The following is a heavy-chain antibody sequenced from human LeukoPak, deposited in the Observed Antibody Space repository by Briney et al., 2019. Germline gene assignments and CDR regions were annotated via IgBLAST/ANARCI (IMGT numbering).Heavy chain of an antibody. J-gene: IGHJ4*02. CDR1: GFTFSSYG. Sequence: GGSLRLSCAAPGFTFSSYGMRWVRQAAGKGLEWVAFIRYDGSNKYYADSVKGRFTISRDNSKTTLYLQMNSLRAEDTAVYYCAILIAAPYWGQGTLVTVSS. V-gene: IGHV3-30*02. CDR2: IRYDGSNK. D-gene: IGHD6-13*01. CDR3: AILIAAPY.